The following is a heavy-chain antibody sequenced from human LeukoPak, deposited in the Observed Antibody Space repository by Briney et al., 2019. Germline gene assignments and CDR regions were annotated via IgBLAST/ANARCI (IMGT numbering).Heavy chain of an antibody. J-gene: IGHJ4*02. Sequence: KPSETLSLTCTVSGGSISSYYWNWIRQPAGKGLEWIGRIHTSGSTNYNPSLKSRITMSVDTSKNQFSLKLSPVTAADTAVYYCARGKVVAGTPGQNSWDYWGQGTLVTVSS. D-gene: IGHD6-19*01. CDR2: IHTSGST. CDR3: ARGKVVAGTPGQNSWDY. CDR1: GGSISSYY. V-gene: IGHV4-4*07.